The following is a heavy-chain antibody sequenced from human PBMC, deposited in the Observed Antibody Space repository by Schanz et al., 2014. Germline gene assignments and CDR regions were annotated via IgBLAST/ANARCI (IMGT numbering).Heavy chain of an antibody. CDR1: GYTFVSYS. D-gene: IGHD3-22*01. Sequence: QVQLVQSGAEVKKPGASVKVSCKASGYTFVSYSMHWVRQAPGQGLEWMGRIVPIAGITNYAQRFQDRVTITADKSSDTAYMELSSLRSEDTAVYYCARSNYYDNSDYYNSFDYWGQGTLVTVSS. V-gene: IGHV1-46*01. CDR2: IVPIAGIT. J-gene: IGHJ4*02. CDR3: ARSNYYDNSDYYNSFDY.